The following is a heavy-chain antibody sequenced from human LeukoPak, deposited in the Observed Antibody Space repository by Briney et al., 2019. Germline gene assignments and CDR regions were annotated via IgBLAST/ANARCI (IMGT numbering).Heavy chain of an antibody. J-gene: IGHJ6*03. CDR2: ISGSGGST. Sequence: GGSLRLSCAASGFTFSSYAMSWVRQAPGKGLEWVSAISGSGGSTYYADSVKGRFTISRDNSKNTLYLQMNSLRAEDTAVYYCARVGDSSSSLGIDYYYYYMDVWGKGTTVTVSS. CDR1: GFTFSSYA. V-gene: IGHV3-23*01. CDR3: ARVGDSSSSLGIDYYYYYMDV. D-gene: IGHD6-6*01.